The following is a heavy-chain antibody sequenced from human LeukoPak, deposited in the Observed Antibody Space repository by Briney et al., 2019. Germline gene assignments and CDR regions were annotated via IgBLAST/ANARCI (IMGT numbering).Heavy chain of an antibody. CDR3: ARGITMVRGVIINNWFNP. D-gene: IGHD3-10*01. Sequence: SETLSLTCTVSGGSISSSSYYWRWIRQPTGKGLEWIGSIYYSGSTYYNPSLKSRVTISVDTSKNQFSLKLSSVTAADTAVYYCARGITMVRGVIINNWFNPWGQGTLVTVSS. CDR2: IYYSGST. V-gene: IGHV4-39*07. J-gene: IGHJ5*02. CDR1: GGSISSSSYY.